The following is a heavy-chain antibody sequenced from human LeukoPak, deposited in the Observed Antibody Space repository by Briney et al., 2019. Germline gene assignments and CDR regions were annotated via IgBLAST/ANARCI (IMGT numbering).Heavy chain of an antibody. Sequence: ASVKDSCKASEYTFTDLYIHWVRQAPGQGLEWMGWISPNSDGTNYAQNFQGRVTMTRDTSISTAYMELSSLRSDDTAVYYCARGVEQLVLDYWGQGTLVTVSS. J-gene: IGHJ4*02. CDR1: EYTFTDLY. V-gene: IGHV1-2*02. D-gene: IGHD6-6*01. CDR3: ARGVEQLVLDY. CDR2: ISPNSDGT.